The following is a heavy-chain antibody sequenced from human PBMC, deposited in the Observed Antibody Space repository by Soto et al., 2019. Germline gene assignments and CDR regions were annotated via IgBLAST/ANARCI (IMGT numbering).Heavy chain of an antibody. D-gene: IGHD3-9*01. J-gene: IGHJ4*02. CDR2: IYYSGTT. CDR1: GDSITSNSYF. V-gene: IGHV4-39*01. CDR3: VRFWPPPYSDALTDYTDAFDY. Sequence: SETLSLTCIISGDSITSNSYFWAWIRQPPGKGLEWIGSIYYSGTTYYNPSLKSRVTISVDRSKNQFSLKLSSVTAADTAVYSCVRFWPPPYSDALTDYTDAFDYWGQGTLVTVSS.